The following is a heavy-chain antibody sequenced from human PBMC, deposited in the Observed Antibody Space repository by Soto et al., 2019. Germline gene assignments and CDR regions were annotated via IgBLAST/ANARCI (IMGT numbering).Heavy chain of an antibody. CDR2: IWYDGSNK. V-gene: IGHV3-33*01. D-gene: IGHD2-15*01. CDR1: GFTFSSYG. Sequence: PGGSLRLSCAASGFTFSSYGMHWVRQAPGKGLEWVAVIWYDGSNKYYADSVKGRFTISRDNSKNTLYLQMNSLRAEDTAVYYWARVPDIVVGVAEIGDVFDIGGQGKMVTVSS. CDR3: ARVPDIVVGVAEIGDVFDI. J-gene: IGHJ3*02.